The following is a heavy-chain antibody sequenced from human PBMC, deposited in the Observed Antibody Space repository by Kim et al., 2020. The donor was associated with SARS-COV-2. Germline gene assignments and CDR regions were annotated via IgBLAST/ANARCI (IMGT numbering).Heavy chain of an antibody. Sequence: SETLSLTCAVYGGSFSGYYWSWIRQPPGKGLEWIGEINHSGSTNYNPSLKSRVTISVDTSKNQFSLKLSSVTAADTAVYYCARGPRGYGSGLVYCGQGTLVTVSS. J-gene: IGHJ4*02. CDR3: ARGPRGYGSGLVY. D-gene: IGHD3-10*01. V-gene: IGHV4-34*01. CDR2: INHSGST. CDR1: GGSFSGYY.